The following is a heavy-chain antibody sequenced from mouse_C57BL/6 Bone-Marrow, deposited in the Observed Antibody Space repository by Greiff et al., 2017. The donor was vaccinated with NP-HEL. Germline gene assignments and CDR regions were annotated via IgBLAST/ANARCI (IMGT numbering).Heavy chain of an antibody. CDR1: GFTFSSYG. J-gene: IGHJ4*01. Sequence: EVKLVESGGDLVKPGGSLKLSCAASGFTFSSYGMSWVRQTPDKRLEWVATISSGGSYTYYPDSVKGRFTISRDNAKNTLYLQMSSLKSEDTAMYYCASPYDYLYAMDYWGQETSVTVSS. V-gene: IGHV5-6*01. D-gene: IGHD2-4*01. CDR2: ISSGGSYT. CDR3: ASPYDYLYAMDY.